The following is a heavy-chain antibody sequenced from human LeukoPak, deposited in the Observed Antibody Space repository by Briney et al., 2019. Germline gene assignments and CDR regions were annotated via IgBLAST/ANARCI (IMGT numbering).Heavy chain of an antibody. CDR1: GFTFSSYA. CDR3: AKTYYYDSSGYYPTYYFDY. D-gene: IGHD3-22*01. CDR2: ISGSGGST. J-gene: IGHJ4*02. V-gene: IGHV3-23*01. Sequence: GGSLRLSCAASGFTFSSYAMSWVRQAPGKGLEWVSAISGSGGSTYYADSVKGRFTISRDNSKNTLYLQMNSLRAEDTAVYYCAKTYYYDSSGYYPTYYFDYWGQGTLVTVSS.